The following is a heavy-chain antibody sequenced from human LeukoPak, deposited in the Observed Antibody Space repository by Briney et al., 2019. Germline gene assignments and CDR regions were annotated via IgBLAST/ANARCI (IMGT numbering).Heavy chain of an antibody. D-gene: IGHD3-3*02. Sequence: GGSLRLSCAAPGFTFSSYWMHWVRHVPGKGLVWVARIDNDGSSTSYADSVKGRFTISRDNAKNTLFLQMKSLRADDTAIYYCARDGILGSHDYWGQGTLVTVSS. CDR2: IDNDGSST. CDR1: GFTFSSYW. CDR3: ARDGILGSHDY. V-gene: IGHV3-74*01. J-gene: IGHJ4*02.